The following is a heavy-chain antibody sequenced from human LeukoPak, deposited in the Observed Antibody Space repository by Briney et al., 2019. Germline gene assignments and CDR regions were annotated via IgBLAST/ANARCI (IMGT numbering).Heavy chain of an antibody. CDR2: ISSSASTI. D-gene: IGHD2-2*01. J-gene: IGHJ3*02. Sequence: GGSLRLSCAASGFTFSDYYMSWIRQAPGKGLEWVSYISSSASTIYYADSVKGRFTIPRDNAKNSLFLQMNSLRAEDTAVYYCARGRYQLLLGDIWGQGTVVTVSS. V-gene: IGHV3-11*04. CDR1: GFTFSDYY. CDR3: ARGRYQLLLGDI.